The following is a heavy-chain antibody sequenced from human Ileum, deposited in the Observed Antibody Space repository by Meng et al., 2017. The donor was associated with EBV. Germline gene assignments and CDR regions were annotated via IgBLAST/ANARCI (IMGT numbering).Heavy chain of an antibody. D-gene: IGHD5-12*01. J-gene: IGHJ4*02. CDR2: MYYTGTS. CDR1: GGSISVGAMYF. V-gene: IGHV4-39*02. Sequence: QRHLQASVPGRVKPSETLSLNCPFSGGSISVGAMYFWAWILQSAGKGLESIGSMYYTGTSYYNPALKSRLTMSLDTSKNHFSLRLSSVTDADTAVYYCARQFLSSGGRDSGYKWGPGTLVTVSS. CDR3: ARQFLSSGGRDSGYK.